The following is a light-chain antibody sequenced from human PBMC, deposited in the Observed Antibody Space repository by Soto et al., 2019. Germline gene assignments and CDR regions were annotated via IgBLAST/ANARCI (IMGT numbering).Light chain of an antibody. J-gene: IGLJ2*01. CDR2: EGN. V-gene: IGLV2-11*01. CDR3: SSFVHKNNLL. CDR1: SSDVGGYNY. Sequence: QSVLTQPRSVSGSPGQSVTISCTGTSSDVGGYNYVSWYQQHPGKAPKLMIYEGNKRPSGVSNRFSGSKSGNTASLTISGLQAEDEADYYCSSFVHKNNLLFGGGTKLTVL.